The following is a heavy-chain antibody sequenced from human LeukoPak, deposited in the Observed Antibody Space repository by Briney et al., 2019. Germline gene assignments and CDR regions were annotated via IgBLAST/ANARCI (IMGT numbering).Heavy chain of an antibody. Sequence: ASVKVSCKASRYTFTAYYMHWVRQAPGQGLEWMGRLNPNSGGTNYARKFQGRVTMTRDTSISTAYMELSRLIFDDTAVYYCAVFGTARMTSDYHFDFWGQGTLVTVSS. CDR3: AVFGTARMTSDYHFDF. CDR1: RYTFTAYY. V-gene: IGHV1-2*06. D-gene: IGHD3-3*01. CDR2: LNPNSGGT. J-gene: IGHJ4*02.